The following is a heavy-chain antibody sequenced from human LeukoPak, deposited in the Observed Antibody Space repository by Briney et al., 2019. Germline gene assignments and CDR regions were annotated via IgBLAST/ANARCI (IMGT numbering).Heavy chain of an antibody. Sequence: GGSLRLSCAASGFTFDDYAMHWVRQAPGKGLEWVSGISWNSGSIGYADSVKGRFTISRDNAKNSLYLQMNSLRAEDTAVYYCAKVFSSPGGYYYFDYWGQGTLVTVSS. CDR3: AKVFSSPGGYYYFDY. V-gene: IGHV3-9*01. J-gene: IGHJ4*02. CDR2: ISWNSGSI. CDR1: GFTFDDYA. D-gene: IGHD2-15*01.